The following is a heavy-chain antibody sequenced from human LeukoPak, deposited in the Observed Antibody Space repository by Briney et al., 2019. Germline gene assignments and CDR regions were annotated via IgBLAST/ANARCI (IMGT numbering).Heavy chain of an antibody. V-gene: IGHV3-74*01. J-gene: IGHJ4*02. CDR1: GFTFSNDW. D-gene: IGHD5/OR15-5a*01. CDR2: VTSDGVT. CDR3: LCLEATSTGLIDH. Sequence: GGSLRLSCAASGFTFSNDWLHWVRQVPGKGLVWVSRVTSDGVTSYADSVKGRFAMSRDNAKNTLHLQMDSLRVEDTAVYYCLCLEATSTGLIDHWGQGTLVTVSS.